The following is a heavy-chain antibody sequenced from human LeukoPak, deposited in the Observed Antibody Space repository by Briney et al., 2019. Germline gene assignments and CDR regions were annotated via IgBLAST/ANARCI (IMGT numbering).Heavy chain of an antibody. CDR1: GFIFSDYW. Sequence: GGSLRLSCTASGFIFSDYWMTWVRQAPGKGLEWVANIKEDGNEKNYVDSVKGRLTISRDNAKNSLYLQMNSLRAEDTAVYYCARDSWYCSGGSCHYYYYGMDVWGQGTTVTVSS. J-gene: IGHJ6*02. CDR3: ARDSWYCSGGSCHYYYYGMDV. CDR2: IKEDGNEK. V-gene: IGHV3-7*01. D-gene: IGHD2-15*01.